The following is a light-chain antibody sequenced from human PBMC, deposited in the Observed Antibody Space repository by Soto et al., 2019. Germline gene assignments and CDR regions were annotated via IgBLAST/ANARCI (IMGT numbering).Light chain of an antibody. J-gene: IGKJ1*01. Sequence: EIEMTQSPATLSVSPGDRATLSCRASQSFRGLLAWYQQKPGQAPRLLIYDAYSRATGIPVRFSGSGSETDFTLTITRLEPEDFAVYYCQQYSSSRTFGQGTKVDIK. CDR3: QQYSSSRT. V-gene: IGKV3-20*01. CDR2: DAY. CDR1: QSFRGL.